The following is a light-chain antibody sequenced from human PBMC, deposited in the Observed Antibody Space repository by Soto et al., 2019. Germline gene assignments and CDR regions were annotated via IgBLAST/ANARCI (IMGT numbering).Light chain of an antibody. J-gene: IGLJ1*01. V-gene: IGLV1-51*02. Sequence: QSVLPQPPSVSAAPGQKVTISCSGSSSNIGNNYVPWYRQLPGTAPKLLIYENNKRPSGIPDRFSGSKSGTSATLGITGLQTGDEADYCCGTWDTSLSAGGVFGTGTKVTVL. CDR2: ENN. CDR3: GTWDTSLSAGGV. CDR1: SSNIGNNY.